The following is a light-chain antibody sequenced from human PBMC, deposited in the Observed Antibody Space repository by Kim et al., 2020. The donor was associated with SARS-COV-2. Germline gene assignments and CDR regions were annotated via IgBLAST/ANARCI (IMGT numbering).Light chain of an antibody. V-gene: IGKV1-17*01. CDR2: AAS. J-gene: IGKJ1*01. CDR3: LQHNRYPWT. Sequence: ASLGDRVTIPCRATQGIRNYLGWYQQKPGNAPKRLIYAASSLQSWVPSMFSGSGSGTEFTLTISSLQPEDFATYYCLQHNRYPWTFGQGTKVDIK. CDR1: QGIRNY.